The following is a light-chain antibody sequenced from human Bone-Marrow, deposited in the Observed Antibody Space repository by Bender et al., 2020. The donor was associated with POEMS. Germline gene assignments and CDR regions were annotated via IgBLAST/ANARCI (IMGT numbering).Light chain of an antibody. CDR2: EVT. CDR3: CSHAGSRAFWV. CDR1: SSDIGSYHL. Sequence: QSALTQPASVSGSPGQSITISCTGTSSDIGSYHLVSWYQQHPGKAPKLTIYEVTKRPSGVSNRFSGSKSGNTASLTISGLQAEDEADYYCCSHAGSRAFWVFGGGTKLTVL. J-gene: IGLJ3*02. V-gene: IGLV2-23*02.